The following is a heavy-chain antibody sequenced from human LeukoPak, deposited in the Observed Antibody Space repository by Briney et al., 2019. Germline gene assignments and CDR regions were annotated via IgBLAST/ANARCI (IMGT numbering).Heavy chain of an antibody. D-gene: IGHD4-11*01. CDR3: AKDRGRDYSVFDY. V-gene: IGHV3-23*01. Sequence: GGSLRLSCAASGFTFSSYAMSWVRQAPGKGLEWVSTVSGSGGTTYYADSVKGRFTISRDNSKNTLYLQMNSLRAEDTAVYYCAKDRGRDYSVFDYWGQGTLVTVSS. CDR2: VSGSGGTT. J-gene: IGHJ4*02. CDR1: GFTFSSYA.